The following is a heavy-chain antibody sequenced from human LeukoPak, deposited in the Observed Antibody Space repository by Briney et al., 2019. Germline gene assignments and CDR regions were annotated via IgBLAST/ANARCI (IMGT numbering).Heavy chain of an antibody. CDR3: ARGRKGYSSGWYSSPRGPQTPYYFDY. D-gene: IGHD6-19*01. CDR2: IYYSGST. J-gene: IGHJ4*02. CDR1: GGSISSSSYY. V-gene: IGHV4-39*07. Sequence: SETLSLTCTVSGGSISSSSYYWGWIRQPPGKGLEWIGSIYYSGSTYYNPSLKSRVTISVDTSKNQFSLKLSSVTAADTAVYYCARGRKGYSSGWYSSPRGPQTPYYFDYWGQGTLVTVSS.